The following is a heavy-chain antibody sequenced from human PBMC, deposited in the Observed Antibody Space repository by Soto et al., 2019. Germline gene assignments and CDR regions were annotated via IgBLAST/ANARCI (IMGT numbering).Heavy chain of an antibody. CDR1: GFTFSSYA. Sequence: GGSLRLSCAASGFTFSSYAMSWVRQAPGKGLEWVSAISGSGGSTYYADSVKDRFTISRDNSKNTLYLQMNSLRAEDTAVYYCAKVGGEFTYYYDSSGYSLDYWGQGTLVTVSS. D-gene: IGHD3-22*01. J-gene: IGHJ4*02. V-gene: IGHV3-23*01. CDR3: AKVGGEFTYYYDSSGYSLDY. CDR2: ISGSGGST.